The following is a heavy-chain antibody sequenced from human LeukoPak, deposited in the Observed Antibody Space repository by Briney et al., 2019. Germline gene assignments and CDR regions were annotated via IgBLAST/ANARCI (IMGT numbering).Heavy chain of an antibody. CDR3: ARGGYCSSSICYSLNAFDI. Sequence: GGSLRLSCAASGFTFGSYVMSGVRQAPGKGLEWVSYISPSGPTIYYADSVKGRFTISRDNAKNSLYLQMNSLRAEDTAVYYCARGGYCSSSICYSLNAFDIWGQGTMFTVSS. D-gene: IGHD2-2*01. J-gene: IGHJ3*02. CDR1: GFTFGSYV. CDR2: ISPSGPTI. V-gene: IGHV3-48*03.